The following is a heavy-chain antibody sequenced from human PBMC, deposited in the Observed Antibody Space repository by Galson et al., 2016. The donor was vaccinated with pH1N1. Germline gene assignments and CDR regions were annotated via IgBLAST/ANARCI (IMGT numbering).Heavy chain of an antibody. CDR2: IHTSGST. CDR3: ARDRSPARLYY. CDR1: GTSISSGSYY. D-gene: IGHD2-2*01. V-gene: IGHV4-61*09. J-gene: IGHJ4*02. Sequence: TLSLTCTVSGTSISSGSYYWSWIRQPAGKGLEWIGHIHTSGSTNYNPSFKSRVTISVDTPKNQFSLKVSSVTAADTAVYYCARDRSPARLYYRGQGTLVTVSS.